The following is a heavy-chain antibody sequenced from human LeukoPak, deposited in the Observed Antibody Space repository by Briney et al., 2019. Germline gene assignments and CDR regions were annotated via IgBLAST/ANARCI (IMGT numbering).Heavy chain of an antibody. V-gene: IGHV5-51*01. CDR2: IFPGDSDT. J-gene: IGHJ4*02. Sequence: GESLKISCKGSGYSFTSYYIVWVRQMPGKGLEWMGTIFPGDSDTRYSPSFQGQVTFSADKSINTAYLQWSSLKASDTAMYYCARTAPFFDYWGQGTLVTVSS. CDR1: GYSFTSYY. CDR3: ARTAPFFDY.